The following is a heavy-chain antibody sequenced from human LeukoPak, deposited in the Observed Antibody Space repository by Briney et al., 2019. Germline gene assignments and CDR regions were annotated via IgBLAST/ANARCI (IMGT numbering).Heavy chain of an antibody. CDR3: ARTYYYDSSGYPDY. J-gene: IGHJ4*02. D-gene: IGHD3-22*01. CDR1: GYSFTYW. V-gene: IGHV5-51*01. Sequence: GESLKISCKGSGYSFTYWIGWVRQMPGKGLEWMGIIYSGDSHTKYSPSFQGRVTISADKSISTAYLQWSSLEASDTAMYYCARTYYYDSSGYPDYWGQGTLVTVSS. CDR2: IYSGDSHT.